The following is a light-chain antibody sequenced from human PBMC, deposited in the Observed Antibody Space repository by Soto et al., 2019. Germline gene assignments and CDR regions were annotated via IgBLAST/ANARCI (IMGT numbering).Light chain of an antibody. CDR2: LDSDGSH. CDR3: QTWGTGIHVV. V-gene: IGLV4-69*01. J-gene: IGLJ2*01. CDR1: SGHSSYA. Sequence: QPVLTQSPSASASLGASVKLTCTLSSGHSSYAIAWHQQQPEKGPRYLMKLDSDGSHTKGDAIPDRFSGSSSGAERYLTSSRLQSEDEADYYCQTWGTGIHVVFGGGTKLTVL.